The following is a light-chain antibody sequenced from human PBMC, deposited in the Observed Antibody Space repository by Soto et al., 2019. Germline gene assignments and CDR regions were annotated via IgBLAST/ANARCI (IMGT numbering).Light chain of an antibody. J-gene: IGLJ1*01. CDR2: SNN. CDR3: AAWDDSLNGVFV. Sequence: QSVLTQPPSVSGAPGQRVTISCSGSSSNIGSNTVNWYQQLSGTAPKLLIYSNNQRPSGVPDRFSGSKSGTSASLAISGLQSEDEADYYCAAWDDSLNGVFVFGTGTKVTVL. V-gene: IGLV1-44*01. CDR1: SSNIGSNT.